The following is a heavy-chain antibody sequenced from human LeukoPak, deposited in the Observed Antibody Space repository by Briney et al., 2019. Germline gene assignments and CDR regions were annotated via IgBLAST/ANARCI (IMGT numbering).Heavy chain of an antibody. D-gene: IGHD3-9*01. CDR1: GGSISSGSYY. Sequence: SETLSLTCTVSGGSISSGSYYWGWIRQPPGKGLEWIGSIYYSGSTYYNPSLKSRVTISVDTSKNQFSLKLSSVTAADTAVYYCARLILTGYFRDGDWFDPWGQGSLVTVSS. J-gene: IGHJ5*02. CDR2: IYYSGST. CDR3: ARLILTGYFRDGDWFDP. V-gene: IGHV4-39*07.